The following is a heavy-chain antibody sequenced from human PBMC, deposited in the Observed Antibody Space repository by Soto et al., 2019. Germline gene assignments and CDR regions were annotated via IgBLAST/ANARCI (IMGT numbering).Heavy chain of an antibody. D-gene: IGHD3-16*01. J-gene: IGHJ6*02. V-gene: IGHV3-23*01. Sequence: EVQLLASGGGLVQPGGSLRLSCAASGFTFYSYAMDWVRQVPGKGLEWVSSISARSDNTYYADSVKGWFTISRDHSKSTLYLQVNSLRAEDTAIYYCAKRGDSYYYGMNVWGQGTTVTVSS. CDR2: ISARSDNT. CDR1: GFTFYSYA. CDR3: AKRGDSYYYGMNV.